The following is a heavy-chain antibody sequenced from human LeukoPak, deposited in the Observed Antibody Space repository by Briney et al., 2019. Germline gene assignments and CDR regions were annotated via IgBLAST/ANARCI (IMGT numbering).Heavy chain of an antibody. D-gene: IGHD4-17*01. CDR1: GYTFTSYD. J-gene: IGHJ6*02. Sequence: ASVKVSCRASGYTFTSYDINWVRQATGQGLEWMGWMNPNSGNTGYAQKFQGRVTMTRNTSISTAYMELSSLRSEDTAVYYCARIEGGGDYGVYYYYGMDVWGQGTTVTVSS. CDR3: ARIEGGGDYGVYYYYGMDV. V-gene: IGHV1-8*01. CDR2: MNPNSGNT.